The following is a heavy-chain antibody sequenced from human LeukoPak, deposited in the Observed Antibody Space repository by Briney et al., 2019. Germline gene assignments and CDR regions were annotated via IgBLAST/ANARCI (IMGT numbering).Heavy chain of an antibody. CDR1: GFTFGDYA. CDR3: SRNYYGDSGGFFDY. Sequence: GGSLRLSCTASGFTFGDYAMSWVRQAPGKGLEWVGFITSKAYGGTTEYAASVKGRLTISRDDSKSIAYLQMNSLKTEDTALYYCSRNYYGDSGGFFDYWGQGTLVTVSS. J-gene: IGHJ4*02. CDR2: ITSKAYGGTT. D-gene: IGHD4-17*01. V-gene: IGHV3-49*04.